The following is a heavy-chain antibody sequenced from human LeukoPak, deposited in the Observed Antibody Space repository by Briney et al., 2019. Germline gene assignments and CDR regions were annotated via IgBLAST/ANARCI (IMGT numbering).Heavy chain of an antibody. Sequence: PGGSLRLSCAASEFTFISYTVHWVRQAPGKGLEWVALISYDGSYKYYADSVKGRFTISRDNSKNTLYLQMNSLRAEDTAVYYCAKDSGYYYGSGSVYWGQGTLVTVSS. D-gene: IGHD3-10*01. CDR3: AKDSGYYYGSGSVY. CDR2: ISYDGSYK. V-gene: IGHV3-30*04. J-gene: IGHJ4*02. CDR1: EFTFISYT.